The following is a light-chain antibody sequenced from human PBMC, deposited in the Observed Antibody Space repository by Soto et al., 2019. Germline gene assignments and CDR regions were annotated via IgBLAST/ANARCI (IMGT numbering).Light chain of an antibody. CDR2: RAS. CDR3: QQYHIYSWT. J-gene: IGKJ1*01. Sequence: DIPMTQSPSTLSASVGDRVTITCRASQDIGTWLAWYQQKPEKAPKVLIYRASHLESGVPSRFSASGSGTEFPLTINSLQADDFATYYCQQYHIYSWTFGQGTKVDIK. CDR1: QDIGTW. V-gene: IGKV1-5*03.